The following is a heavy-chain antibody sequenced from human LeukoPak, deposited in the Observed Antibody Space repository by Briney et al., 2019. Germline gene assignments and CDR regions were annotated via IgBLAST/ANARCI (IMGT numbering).Heavy chain of an antibody. CDR3: AKDIGGAYSLYYYYYGMDV. V-gene: IGHV4-34*01. J-gene: IGHJ6*02. CDR2: INHSGST. Sequence: SETLSLTCAVYGGSFSGYYWRWIRQPPGKGLEWIGQINHSGSTNYNPSLKSRVTISVDTSKNQFSLKLSSVTAADTAVYYCAKDIGGAYSLYYYYYGMDVWGQGTTVTVSS. CDR1: GGSFSGYY. D-gene: IGHD4-17*01.